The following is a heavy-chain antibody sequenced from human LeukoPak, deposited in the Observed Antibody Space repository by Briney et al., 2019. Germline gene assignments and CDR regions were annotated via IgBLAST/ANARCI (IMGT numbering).Heavy chain of an antibody. D-gene: IGHD3-3*01. CDR1: GGTFSKYT. CDR3: ARTPYDFWSGYYYH. V-gene: IGHV1-69*13. J-gene: IGHJ4*02. CDR2: ITPLFGTA. Sequence: GASVKVSCKASGGTFSKYTISWVRQRPGQGLEWMGGITPLFGTANYAQKFQGRVTITADESASTAYMELSSLRSEDTAVYYCARTPYDFWSGYYYHWGQGTLVTVSS.